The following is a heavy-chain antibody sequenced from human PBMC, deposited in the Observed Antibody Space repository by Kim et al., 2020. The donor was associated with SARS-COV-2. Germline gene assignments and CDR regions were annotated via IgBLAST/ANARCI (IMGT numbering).Heavy chain of an antibody. J-gene: IGHJ4*02. CDR3: ARGWLSDVKGVAGNPVDY. V-gene: IGHV4-34*01. CDR2: INHSGST. CDR1: GGSFSGYY. D-gene: IGHD6-19*01. Sequence: SETLSLTCAVYGGSFSGYYWSWIRQPPGKGLEGIGEINHSGSTNYNPSLKSRVTISVDTSKNQFSLKLSSVTAADTAGYYCARGWLSDVKGVAGNPVDYCGQGTLVTVSS.